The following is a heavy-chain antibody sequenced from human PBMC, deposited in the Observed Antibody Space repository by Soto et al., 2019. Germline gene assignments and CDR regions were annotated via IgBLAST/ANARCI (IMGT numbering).Heavy chain of an antibody. CDR2: IKPDGSEQ. J-gene: IGHJ6*02. D-gene: IGHD1-20*01. V-gene: IGHV3-7*01. CDR1: EFNFDKYY. CDR3: ARGNWNYYYGFDV. Sequence: GGSLRLSCAASEFNFDKYYITWVRQAPGKGPECVANIKPDGSEQYYVDSVKGRFTISRDNANNSLYLQMNSLRAEDTAVYFCARGNWNYYYGFDVWGQGTTVTVYS.